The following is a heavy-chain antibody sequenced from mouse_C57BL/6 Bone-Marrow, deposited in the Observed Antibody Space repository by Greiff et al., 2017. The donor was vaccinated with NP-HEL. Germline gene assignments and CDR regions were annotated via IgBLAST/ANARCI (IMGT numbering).Heavy chain of an antibody. J-gene: IGHJ3*01. V-gene: IGHV5-12*01. D-gene: IGHD2-3*01. Sequence: EVQRVESGGGLVQPGGSLKLSCAASGFTFSDYYMYWVRQTPEKRLEWVVYISNVGGSTYYPDTVKGRFTISRATAKNTLYLQMSRLKSEDTAMYYCARQGWLLRAWFAYWGQGTLVTVSA. CDR1: GFTFSDYY. CDR3: ARQGWLLRAWFAY. CDR2: ISNVGGST.